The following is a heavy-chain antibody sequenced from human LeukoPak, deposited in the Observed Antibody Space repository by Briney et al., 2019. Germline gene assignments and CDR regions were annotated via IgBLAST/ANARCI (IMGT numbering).Heavy chain of an antibody. J-gene: IGHJ4*02. V-gene: IGHV3-23*01. CDR1: GSTFSSYA. Sequence: PGGSLRLSCAASGSTFSSYAMSWVRQAPGKGLEWVSGISGSGGSIYYADSVKGRFTISRDNSKNTVYLQMNSLRAEDTAVYYCAKDVRPHYWGQGTLVTVSS. CDR2: ISGSGGSI. CDR3: AKDVRPHY.